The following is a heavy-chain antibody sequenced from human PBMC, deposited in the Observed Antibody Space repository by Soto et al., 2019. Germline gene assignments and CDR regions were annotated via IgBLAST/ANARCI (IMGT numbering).Heavy chain of an antibody. D-gene: IGHD1-1*01. CDR2: IYPGDYDT. CDR3: AILKEELSYYYGMDV. Sequence: ESLRISCKASGYSFTTYWIAWVRQMPGKGLEWMGVIYPGDYDTKYSPSFRGQVTISVDKSISTAYLQLSSLKASDAAMYYCAILKEELSYYYGMDVWGQGTTVTVSS. V-gene: IGHV5-51*01. CDR1: GYSFTTYW. J-gene: IGHJ6*02.